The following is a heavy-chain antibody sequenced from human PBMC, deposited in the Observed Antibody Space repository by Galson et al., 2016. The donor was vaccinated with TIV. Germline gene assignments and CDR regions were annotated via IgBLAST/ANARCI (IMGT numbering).Heavy chain of an antibody. D-gene: IGHD3-10*01. CDR3: ARGVPSGAAGLDP. V-gene: IGHV5-10-1*01. J-gene: IGHJ5*02. Sequence: QSGAEVKKPGESLRISCKGSGYRFTSYWINWVRQMPGKGLEWMGRIDPTDSYTNYSPSFQGHVTISADKSSTTAYLQWSSLKASDTAMYYCARGVPSGAAGLDPWGPGTPVTVSS. CDR2: IDPTDSYT. CDR1: GYRFTSYW.